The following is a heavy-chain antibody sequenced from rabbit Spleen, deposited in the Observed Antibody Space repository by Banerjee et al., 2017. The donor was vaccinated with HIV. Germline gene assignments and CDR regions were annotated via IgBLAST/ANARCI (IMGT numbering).Heavy chain of an antibody. Sequence: QSLEESGGGLVQPEGSLALTCKASGFSFSSSGYICWVRQAPGKGLEWISCIAGSSSGFTYSATWAKGRFTISKTSSTTVTLQMTSLTAADTATYFCARDAGTSFSTYGMDLWGQGTLVTVS. CDR2: IAGSSSGFT. J-gene: IGHJ6*01. V-gene: IGHV1S40*01. D-gene: IGHD8-1*01. CDR3: ARDAGTSFSTYGMDL. CDR1: GFSFSSSGY.